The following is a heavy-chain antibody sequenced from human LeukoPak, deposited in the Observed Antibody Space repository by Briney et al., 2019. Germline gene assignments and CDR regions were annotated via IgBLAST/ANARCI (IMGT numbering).Heavy chain of an antibody. CDR2: INTDGSST. CDR1: GFTFSSYW. CDR3: AKEPCSSTSCYLAIA. J-gene: IGHJ4*02. V-gene: IGHV3-74*01. D-gene: IGHD2-2*01. Sequence: PGGSLRLSCAASGFTFSSYWMHWVRQAPGKGLVWVSRINTDGSSTSYADSVKGRFTISRDNSKNTLYLQMNSLRAEDTAVYYCAKEPCSSTSCYLAIAWGQGTLVTVSS.